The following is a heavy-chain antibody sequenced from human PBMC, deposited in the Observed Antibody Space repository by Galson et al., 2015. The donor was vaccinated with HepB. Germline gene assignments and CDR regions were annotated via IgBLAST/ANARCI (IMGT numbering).Heavy chain of an antibody. J-gene: IGHJ3*02. V-gene: IGHV3-48*01. D-gene: IGHD4/OR15-4a*01. CDR1: GFTFSSYS. CDR2: ISSSSSTI. Sequence: SLRLSCAASGFTFSSYSMNWVRQAPGKGPEWVSYISSSSSTIYYADSVKGRFTISRDNAKNSLYLQMNSLRAEDTAVYYCARGVPGTFDIWGQGTMVTVSS. CDR3: ARGVPGTFDI.